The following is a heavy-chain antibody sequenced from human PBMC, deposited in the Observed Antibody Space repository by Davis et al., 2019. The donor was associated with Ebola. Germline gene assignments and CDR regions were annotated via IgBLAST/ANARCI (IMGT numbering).Heavy chain of an antibody. CDR2: IYYSGST. V-gene: IGHV4-59*12. D-gene: IGHD1-14*01. CDR1: GGSISSYY. CDR3: ARDYVY. J-gene: IGHJ4*02. Sequence: SETLSLTCTVSGGSISSYYWSWIRQPPGKGLEWIGYIYYSGSTNYNPSLKSRVTISVDTSKNQFSLRLSSVTAADTAMYYCARDYVYWGQGTPVTVSS.